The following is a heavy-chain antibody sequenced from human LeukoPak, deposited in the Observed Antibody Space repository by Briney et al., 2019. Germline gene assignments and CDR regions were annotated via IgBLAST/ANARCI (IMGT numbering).Heavy chain of an antibody. CDR1: GFTFSSHW. CDR2: IKKDGSEK. Sequence: GGSLRLSCAASGFTFSSHWMSWVRQAPGKGLEWVANIKKDGSEKYYVDAVKGRFTISRDNAKTSLYLQMNSLRAEDTAVYYCARAGSGRSPDWFDPWGQGTLVTVSS. V-gene: IGHV3-7*01. J-gene: IGHJ5*02. D-gene: IGHD1-26*01. CDR3: ARAGSGRSPDWFDP.